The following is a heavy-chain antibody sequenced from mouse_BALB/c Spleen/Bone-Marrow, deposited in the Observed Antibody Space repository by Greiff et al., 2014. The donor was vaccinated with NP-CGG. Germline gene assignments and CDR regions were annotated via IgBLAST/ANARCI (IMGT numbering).Heavy chain of an antibody. J-gene: IGHJ4*01. CDR1: GYAFTDRW. CDR2: IDTSDSYT. D-gene: IGHD2-4*01. CDR3: ARGGDDFSLDY. Sequence: QVTLKESGTELVMPGASVKMSCKASGYAFTDRWIHWVKQRPGQGLEWIGAIDTSDSYTNYNQKFKGKATLTVDESSSTAYIHLSSLTSEDSAVYYCARGGDDFSLDYWGQRTSVTVSS. V-gene: IGHV1-69*01.